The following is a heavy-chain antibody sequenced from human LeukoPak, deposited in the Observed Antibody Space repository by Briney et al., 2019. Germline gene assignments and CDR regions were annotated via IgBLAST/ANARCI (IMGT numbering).Heavy chain of an antibody. CDR3: ARDRATMIVWGWFDP. J-gene: IGHJ5*02. D-gene: IGHD3-22*01. V-gene: IGHV3-23*01. Sequence: GGSLRLSCAASGFTFSSYAMSWVRQAPGKGLEWVSGISGSGDNTYYADSVKGRFTISRDNSKNTLYLQMNSLRAEDTAVYYCARDRATMIVWGWFDPWGQGTLVTVSS. CDR1: GFTFSSYA. CDR2: ISGSGDNT.